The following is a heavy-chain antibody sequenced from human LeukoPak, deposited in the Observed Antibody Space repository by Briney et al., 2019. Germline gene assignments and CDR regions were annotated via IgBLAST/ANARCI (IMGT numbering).Heavy chain of an antibody. D-gene: IGHD6-13*01. CDR1: GGSISSYY. J-gene: IGHJ4*02. CDR3: ARGVYIAAAQYAY. CDR2: IYYSGTT. Sequence: SETLSLTCTVSGGSISSYYWSWIRQPPVKGLEWIGYIYYSGTTNYNPSLKSRVTISVDTSENQFSLKLSSVTAADTAVYYCARGVYIAAAQYAYWGQGTLVTVSS. V-gene: IGHV4-59*01.